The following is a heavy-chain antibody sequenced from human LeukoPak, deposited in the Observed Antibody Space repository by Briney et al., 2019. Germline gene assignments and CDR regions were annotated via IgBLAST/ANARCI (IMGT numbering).Heavy chain of an antibody. CDR2: MNPNSGNT. V-gene: IGHV1-8*03. D-gene: IGHD6-13*01. Sequence: ASVKLSCKASVYIFPSYDIIWVRQATAQGLEWMGWMNPNSGNTGYAQKFQGRVTITRNTSISTAYMELSSLRSEDTAVYYCARASGYSSSWYSYWGQGTLVTVSS. CDR3: ARASGYSSSWYSY. CDR1: VYIFPSYD. J-gene: IGHJ4*02.